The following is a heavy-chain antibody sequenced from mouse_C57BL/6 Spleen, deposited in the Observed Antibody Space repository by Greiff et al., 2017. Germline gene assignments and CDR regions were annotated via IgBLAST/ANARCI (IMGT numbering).Heavy chain of an antibody. Sequence: EVQVVESGGGLVKPGGSLKLSCAASGFTFSSYAMPWVRQTPEKRLEWVATISDGGSYTYYPDNVKGRVTISTDNAKNTLYLQMSHLKSEDTAMYDCARAGISRYGGSYHWYFDGWGTGTTVTVSS. CDR2: ISDGGSYT. CDR1: GFTFSSYA. V-gene: IGHV5-4*01. CDR3: ARAGISRYGGSYHWYFDG. J-gene: IGHJ1*03. D-gene: IGHD1-1*01.